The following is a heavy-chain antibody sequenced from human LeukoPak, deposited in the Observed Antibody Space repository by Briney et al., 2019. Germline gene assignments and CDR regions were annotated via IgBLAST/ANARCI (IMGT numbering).Heavy chain of an antibody. CDR1: GGSISSGSDY. J-gene: IGHJ4*02. CDR2: IYTSGST. V-gene: IGHV4-61*02. D-gene: IGHD3-22*01. CDR3: ARSGYYYVFDY. Sequence: SETLSLTCTVSGGSISSGSDYWSWIRQPAGKGLEWIGRIYTSGSTNYNPSLKSRVTISVDTSKNQFSLKLSSVTAADTAVYYCARSGYYYVFDYWGQGTLVTVSS.